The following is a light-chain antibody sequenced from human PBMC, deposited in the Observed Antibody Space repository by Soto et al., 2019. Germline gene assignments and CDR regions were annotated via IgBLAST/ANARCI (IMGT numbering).Light chain of an antibody. CDR2: DVS. V-gene: IGLV2-14*01. J-gene: IGLJ2*01. CDR3: SSYTSSSTRVV. CDR1: SSDVGGYNY. Sequence: QSALTQPASLSGSPGQSITISCTGTSSDVGGYNYVSWYQQHPGKAPKLMIYDVSNRPSGVSNRFAGSKSGNTASLTISGLQAEDEADYYCSSYTSSSTRVVFGGVTTVTVL.